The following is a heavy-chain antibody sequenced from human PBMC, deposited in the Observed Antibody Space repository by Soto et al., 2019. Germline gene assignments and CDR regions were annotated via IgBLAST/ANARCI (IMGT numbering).Heavy chain of an antibody. Sequence: SETLSLTCAVSGGSISSSNWWSWVRQPPGKGLEWIGEIYNSGSTNYNPSLKSRVTISVDKSKNQFSLKLSSVTAADTAVYYCARVSEQQLAPVPDYWGQGTLVTVSS. V-gene: IGHV4-4*02. J-gene: IGHJ4*02. D-gene: IGHD6-13*01. CDR3: ARVSEQQLAPVPDY. CDR1: GGSISSSNW. CDR2: IYNSGST.